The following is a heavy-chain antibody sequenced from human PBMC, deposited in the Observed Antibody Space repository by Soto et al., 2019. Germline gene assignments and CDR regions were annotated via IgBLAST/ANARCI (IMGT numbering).Heavy chain of an antibody. V-gene: IGHV1-18*01. Sequence: VQLVQSGAEVKKPGASVKVSCKASGDTFSTYGFSWVRQAPGQGLEWMGWIGADNGDTNYAQNFQGRVTMTTDTSTTTSYMELRSLTSDDTAVYFCARDWKGAEGFDPWGQGTLVTVSS. CDR2: IGADNGDT. CDR1: GDTFSTYG. D-gene: IGHD1-1*01. CDR3: ARDWKGAEGFDP. J-gene: IGHJ5*02.